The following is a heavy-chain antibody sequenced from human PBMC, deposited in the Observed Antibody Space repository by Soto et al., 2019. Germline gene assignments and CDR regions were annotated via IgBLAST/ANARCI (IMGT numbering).Heavy chain of an antibody. J-gene: IGHJ6*03. CDR1: GGTFSSYT. V-gene: IGHV1-69*02. Sequence: ATVKVSCKASGGTFSSYTISWVRQAPGQGLEWMGRIIPILGIANYAQKFQGRVTITADKSTSTAYMELSSLRSEDTAVYYCARVVTDQNYDILTGYYRQDYYYYMDVWGKGTTVTVSS. CDR3: ARVVTDQNYDILTGYYRQDYYYYMDV. CDR2: IIPILGIA. D-gene: IGHD3-9*01.